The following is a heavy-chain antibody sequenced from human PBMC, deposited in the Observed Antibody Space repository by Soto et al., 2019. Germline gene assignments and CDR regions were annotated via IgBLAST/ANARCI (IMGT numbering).Heavy chain of an antibody. Sequence: SETLSLTCTVSGGSISSGDYYWSWIRQPPGKGLEWIGYIYYSGSTYYNPSLKSRVTISVDTSKNQFSLKLSSVTAADTAVYYCARGLPGSNGILWSGYHSGIDVWGQGTTVTVSS. V-gene: IGHV4-30-4*01. CDR2: IYYSGST. J-gene: IGHJ6*02. CDR1: GGSISSGDYY. CDR3: ARGLPGSNGILWSGYHSGIDV. D-gene: IGHD3-3*01.